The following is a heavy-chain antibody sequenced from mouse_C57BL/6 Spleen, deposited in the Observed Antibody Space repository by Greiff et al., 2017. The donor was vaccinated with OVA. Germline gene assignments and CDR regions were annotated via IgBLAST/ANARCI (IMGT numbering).Heavy chain of an antibody. Sequence: EVHLVESEGGLVQPGSSMKLSCTASGFTFSDYYMAWVRQVPEKGLEWVANINYDGSSTYYLDSLKSRFIISRDNTKNILYLQMSSLKSEDTATYYCARGRDVLAYWGQGTLVTVSA. V-gene: IGHV5-16*01. CDR2: INYDGSST. D-gene: IGHD3-3*01. CDR3: ARGRDVLAY. J-gene: IGHJ3*01. CDR1: GFTFSDYY.